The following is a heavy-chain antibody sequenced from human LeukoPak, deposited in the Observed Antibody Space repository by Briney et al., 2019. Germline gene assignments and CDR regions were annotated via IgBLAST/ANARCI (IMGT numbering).Heavy chain of an antibody. V-gene: IGHV4-39*01. CDR3: ARHLEVVVITLWSPYYFDY. J-gene: IGHJ4*02. CDR2: ICYSGST. Sequence: TSETLSLTCTVSGGSISSSSYYWGWIRQPPGKGLEWIGSICYSGSTYYNPSLKSRVTISVDTSKNQFSLKLSSVTAADTAVYYCARHLEVVVITLWSPYYFDYWGQGTLVTVSS. D-gene: IGHD3-22*01. CDR1: GGSISSSSYY.